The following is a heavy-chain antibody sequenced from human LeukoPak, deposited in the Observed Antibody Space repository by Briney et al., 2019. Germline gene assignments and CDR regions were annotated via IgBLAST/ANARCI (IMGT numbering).Heavy chain of an antibody. Sequence: PGGSLRLSCAASGFTFSTFSMNWVRQAPGRGLEWVSYITSTANIKNYADSVKGRFTISRDNATNSLYLQMNSLTADDTALYYCARETGLDALEIWGQGTAVTVSP. CDR2: ITSTANIK. V-gene: IGHV3-48*04. J-gene: IGHJ3*02. CDR1: GFTFSTFS. CDR3: ARETGLDALEI. D-gene: IGHD3-10*01.